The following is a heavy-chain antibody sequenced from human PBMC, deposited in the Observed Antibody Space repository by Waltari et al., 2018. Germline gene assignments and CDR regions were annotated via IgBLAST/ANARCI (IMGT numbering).Heavy chain of an antibody. Sequence: QVQLQQWGAGLLKPSETLSLTCAVYGGSFSGYYWSWIRQPPGKGLEWIGEINHSGSTNYNPSRKSRVTISVDTSKNQFSLKLSSVTAADTAVYYCARGYFGFWSGYRYYYYMDVWGKGTTVTISS. V-gene: IGHV4-34*01. D-gene: IGHD3-3*01. CDR2: INHSGST. CDR3: ARGYFGFWSGYRYYYYMDV. J-gene: IGHJ6*03. CDR1: GGSFSGYY.